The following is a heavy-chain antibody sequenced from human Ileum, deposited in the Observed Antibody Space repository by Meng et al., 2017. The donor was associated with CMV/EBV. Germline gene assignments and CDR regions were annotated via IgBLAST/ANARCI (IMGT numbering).Heavy chain of an antibody. J-gene: IGHJ3*02. V-gene: IGHV1-46*01. Sequence: ASVKVSCKASGYTFTSYYMHWVRQAPGQGLEWMGIINPSGGSTSYAQKFQGRVTMTRDTSTSTVYMELSILRSEDTAVYYCARYRVRPDAFDIWGQGTMVTVSS. CDR3: ARYRVRPDAFDI. CDR2: INPSGGST. D-gene: IGHD3-16*02. CDR1: GYTFTSYY.